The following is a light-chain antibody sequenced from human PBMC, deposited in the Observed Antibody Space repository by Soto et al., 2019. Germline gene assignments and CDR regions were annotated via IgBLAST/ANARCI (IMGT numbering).Light chain of an antibody. CDR1: SSNVGGYNY. CDR2: DVS. Sequence: QSVLTQPRSVSASPGQSVTISCTGTSSNVGGYNYVSWYQQHPGKAPKLTIYDVSKRPSGVPDRFSGSKSGNTASLTISGLQADDEADYYCCSYAGSYTYVFGTGTKLTVL. J-gene: IGLJ1*01. CDR3: CSYAGSYTYV. V-gene: IGLV2-11*01.